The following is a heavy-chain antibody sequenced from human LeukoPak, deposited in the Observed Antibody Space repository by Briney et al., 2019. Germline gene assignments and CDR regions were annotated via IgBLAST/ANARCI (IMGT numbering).Heavy chain of an antibody. CDR1: GYTFTSYG. J-gene: IGHJ4*02. CDR3: ARGAYGDYVPYYFDY. Sequence: ASVKVSCKPSGYTFTSYGVAWVRQAPGQGLEWMGWISTYNANTNYAQKLQGRVTMTTDTSTSTAYMELRSLRSDDTAVYYCARGAYGDYVPYYFDYWGQGTLVTVSS. V-gene: IGHV1-18*01. D-gene: IGHD4-17*01. CDR2: ISTYNANT.